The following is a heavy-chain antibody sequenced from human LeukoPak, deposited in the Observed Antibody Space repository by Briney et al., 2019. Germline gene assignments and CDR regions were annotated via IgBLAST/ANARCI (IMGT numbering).Heavy chain of an antibody. CDR3: ARHLPLTTDEFDP. J-gene: IGHJ5*02. V-gene: IGHV4-30-4*08. D-gene: IGHD4-17*01. CDR1: GGSISSGDYY. Sequence: TLSLTCTVSGGSISSGDYYWSWIRQPPGKGLEWIGYIYYSGSTYYNPSLKSRVTISVDTSKNQFSLKLSSVTAADTAVYYCARHLPLTTDEFDPWGQGTLVTVSS. CDR2: IYYSGST.